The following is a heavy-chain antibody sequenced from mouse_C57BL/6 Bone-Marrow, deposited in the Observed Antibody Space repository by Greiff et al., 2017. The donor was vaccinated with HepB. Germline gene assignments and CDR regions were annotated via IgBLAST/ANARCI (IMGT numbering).Heavy chain of an antibody. D-gene: IGHD1-1*01. J-gene: IGHJ2*01. CDR2: INPSTGGT. V-gene: IGHV1-42*01. Sequence: VQLQQSGPELVKPGASVKISCKASGYSLTGYYMNWVKQSPEKSLEWIGEINPSTGGTTYNQKFKAKDTLTVDQSSSTAYMQLKSLTSEDSAVYYCARWAGYYGSSYPDYWGQGTTLTVSS. CDR3: ARWAGYYGSSYPDY. CDR1: GYSLTGYY.